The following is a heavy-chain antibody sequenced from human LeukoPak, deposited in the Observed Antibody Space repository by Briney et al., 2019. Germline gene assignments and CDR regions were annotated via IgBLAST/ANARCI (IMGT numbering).Heavy chain of an antibody. CDR2: INHIVGT. CDR1: GGSPRVAY. D-gene: IGHD6-19*01. V-gene: IGHV4-34*01. CDR3: ARDEQWLDY. J-gene: IGHJ4*02. Sequence: ASETPSVTPVVHGGSPRVAYWRWSRHPLRKGRWWIGEINHIVGTNYSPSLKSRVTISVDTSKNQFSLKQNSATDADTAVYYCARDEQWLDYWGQGILVTVS.